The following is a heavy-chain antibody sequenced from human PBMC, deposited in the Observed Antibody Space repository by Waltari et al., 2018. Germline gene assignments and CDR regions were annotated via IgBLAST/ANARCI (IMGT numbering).Heavy chain of an antibody. CDR1: GGAISGIGYY. V-gene: IGHV4-39*02. CDR2: IYHDGTS. D-gene: IGHD3-10*01. CDR3: ARPGSSSPYYWFNP. J-gene: IGHJ5*02. Sequence: QLQLQESGPGVVEPSGTLSLTCTVSGGAISGIGYYWGWLRQPPGKGLEWIASIYHDGTSYYTPSLKSRVTISVDTFKNNFSLKLTSVTAADTAIYYCARPGSSSPYYWFNPWGRGILVTVSS.